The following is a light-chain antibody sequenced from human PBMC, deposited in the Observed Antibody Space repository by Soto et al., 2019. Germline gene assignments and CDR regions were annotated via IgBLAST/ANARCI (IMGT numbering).Light chain of an antibody. CDR1: QSINSW. V-gene: IGKV1-5*03. CDR3: QQYDNLPLT. CDR2: KAS. J-gene: IGKJ4*01. Sequence: DIQMTQSPSTLSASVGDRVTITCRASQSINSWLAWYQQKPGRAPKLLIYKASSLESGVPSRFSGSGSGTDFTFTISSLQPEDIATYYCQQYDNLPLTFGGGTKVEIK.